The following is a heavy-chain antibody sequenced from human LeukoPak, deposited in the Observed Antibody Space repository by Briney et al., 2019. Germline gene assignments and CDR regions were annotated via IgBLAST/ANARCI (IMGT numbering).Heavy chain of an antibody. V-gene: IGHV4-30-2*01. Sequence: PSQTLSLTCTVSGGSISSGGYYWSWIRQPPGKGLEWIGYIYHSGSTYYNPSLKSRVTISVDRSKNQFSLKLSSVTAADTAVYYCARGTVRGETDPWGQGTLVTVSS. J-gene: IGHJ5*02. CDR3: ARGTVRGETDP. D-gene: IGHD3-10*01. CDR1: GGSISSGGYY. CDR2: IYHSGST.